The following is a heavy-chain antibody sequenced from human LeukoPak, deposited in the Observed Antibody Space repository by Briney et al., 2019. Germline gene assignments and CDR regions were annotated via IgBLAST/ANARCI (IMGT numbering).Heavy chain of an antibody. J-gene: IGHJ4*02. CDR1: GGSISSGIYY. Sequence: SQTLSLTCTVSGGSISSGIYYWNWIRQPAGKGLEWIGRIYSSGSTNYNPSLKSRVTISLDTSKNQFSLGLSSVTAADTAVYYCARDSGAVEDTGVGFDYWGQGTLVTVSS. CDR2: IYSSGST. CDR3: ARDSGAVEDTGVGFDY. V-gene: IGHV4-61*02. D-gene: IGHD2-8*02.